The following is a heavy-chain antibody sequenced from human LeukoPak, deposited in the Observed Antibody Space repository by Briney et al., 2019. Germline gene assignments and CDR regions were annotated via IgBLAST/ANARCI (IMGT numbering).Heavy chain of an antibody. CDR3: ARDYMVDYYYYGMDV. Sequence: SETLSLTCTVSGGSISSYYWSWIRQPPGKGLEWIGYIYYSGSTNYNPSLMSRVTISVDTSKNQFSLKLSSVTAADTAVYYCARDYMVDYYYYGMDVWGQGTTVTVSS. V-gene: IGHV4-59*01. J-gene: IGHJ6*02. D-gene: IGHD2-15*01. CDR1: GGSISSYY. CDR2: IYYSGST.